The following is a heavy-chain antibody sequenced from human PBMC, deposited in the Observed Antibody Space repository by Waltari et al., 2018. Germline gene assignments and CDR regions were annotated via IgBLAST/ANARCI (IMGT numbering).Heavy chain of an antibody. CDR1: GYSISSGYY. Sequence: QVQLQESGPGLVKPSETLSLTCAVSGYSISSGYYWGWIRQPPGKGLEWIGSIYHSGSTYYNPSLKGRVTISVDTSKNQFSLKLSSVTAADTAVYYCARDTIMITFGGVIAMGYFDLWGRGTLVTVSS. CDR2: IYHSGST. CDR3: ARDTIMITFGGVIAMGYFDL. V-gene: IGHV4-38-2*02. J-gene: IGHJ2*01. D-gene: IGHD3-16*02.